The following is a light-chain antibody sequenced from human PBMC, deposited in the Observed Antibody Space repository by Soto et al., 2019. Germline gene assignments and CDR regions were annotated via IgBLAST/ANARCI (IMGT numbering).Light chain of an antibody. V-gene: IGLV2-23*01. CDR3: CSYAGSRRV. CDR2: EGS. CDR1: SSDVGSYNL. Sequence: QSVLTQPVSVSGSPGQSITISCTGTSSDVGSYNLVSWYQQHPGKAPKLMIYEGSKRPSGVSNRFSGSKSGNTASLTISGLQAEDEADYYCCSYAGSRRVFGTGTKVTVL. J-gene: IGLJ1*01.